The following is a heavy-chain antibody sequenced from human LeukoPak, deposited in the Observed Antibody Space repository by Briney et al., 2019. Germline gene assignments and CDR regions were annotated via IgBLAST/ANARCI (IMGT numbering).Heavy chain of an antibody. CDR2: IKQDGSEK. D-gene: IGHD6-13*01. CDR1: GFTFSTYW. V-gene: IGHV3-7*03. Sequence: GGSLRLSCAASGFTFSTYWMTWVRQAPGKGLEWVANIKQDGSEKYFVDSVKGRFSISRDNAKNSLYLQMNSLRAEDTAVYYCANGYSSSWYTPHFDPWGQGTLVTVSS. CDR3: ANGYSSSWYTPHFDP. J-gene: IGHJ5*02.